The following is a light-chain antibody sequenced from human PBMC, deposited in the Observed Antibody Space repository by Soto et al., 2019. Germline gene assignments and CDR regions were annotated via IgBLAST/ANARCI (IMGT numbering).Light chain of an antibody. CDR3: QQRSNWEVT. Sequence: DIVMTQSPATLSVSPGERATLSCRASHRVSSYLAWYQQKPGQAPRLLIYATSTRATGIPARFRGSGSGTDFTLSISSLEPEDFAVYYCQQRSNWEVTFGQGTRLEIK. CDR2: ATS. V-gene: IGKV3-11*01. CDR1: HRVSSY. J-gene: IGKJ5*01.